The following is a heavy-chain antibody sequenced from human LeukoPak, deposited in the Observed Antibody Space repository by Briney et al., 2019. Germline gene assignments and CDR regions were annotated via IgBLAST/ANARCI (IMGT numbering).Heavy chain of an antibody. D-gene: IGHD4-17*01. CDR2: IDPSDSYT. Sequence: GESLTISCKASGYSFTNYWISWVRQMPGKGLEWMGRIDPSDSYTKYSPSFEGHVTISVDKSISTAFLQWHSLKASDSAMYYCATGASKVTTDFANYWGQDTQVAVSS. J-gene: IGHJ4*02. CDR3: ATGASKVTTDFANY. CDR1: GYSFTNYW. V-gene: IGHV5-10-1*01.